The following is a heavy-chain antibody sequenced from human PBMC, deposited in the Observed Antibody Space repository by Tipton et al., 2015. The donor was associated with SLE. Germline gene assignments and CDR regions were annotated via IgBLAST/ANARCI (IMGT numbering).Heavy chain of an antibody. D-gene: IGHD6-13*01. V-gene: IGHV4-39*01. CDR3: ARLAAAGTDWYFDL. CDR2: IYYSGST. CDR1: GGSISSSSYY. Sequence: LRLSCTVSGGSISSSSYYWGWIRQPPGKGLEWIGSIYYSGSTYYNPSLKSRVTISVDTSKNQFSLKLSSVTAADTAVYYCARLAAAGTDWYFDLWGRGTLVTVSS. J-gene: IGHJ2*01.